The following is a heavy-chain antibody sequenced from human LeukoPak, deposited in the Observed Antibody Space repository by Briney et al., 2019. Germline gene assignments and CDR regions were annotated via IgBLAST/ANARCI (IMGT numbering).Heavy chain of an antibody. J-gene: IGHJ5*02. D-gene: IGHD2-2*01. V-gene: IGHV1-18*03. CDR2: ISAYNGNT. CDR3: ARYRYCSSTSCYAWDNWFDP. Sequence: ASVKVSCKASGYTFTSYGISWVRQAPGQGLEWMGWISAYNGNTNYAQKLQGRVTMTTDTSTSTAYMELRSLRSDDMAVYYCARYRYCSSTSCYAWDNWFDPWGQGTLVTVSS. CDR1: GYTFTSYG.